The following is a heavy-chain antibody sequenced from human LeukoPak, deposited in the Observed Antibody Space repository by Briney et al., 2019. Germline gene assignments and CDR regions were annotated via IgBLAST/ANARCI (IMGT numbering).Heavy chain of an antibody. J-gene: IGHJ4*02. Sequence: GGSLRLSCAASGFTFSIYSLNWVRQAPGKGLEWVSYIGGDSSTIYYADSVKGRFTISRDNVKNLLYLQMNSLRDEDTAVYYCARPVGNHFDYWGQGTLVTVSS. CDR2: IGGDSSTI. CDR1: GFTFSIYS. V-gene: IGHV3-48*02. D-gene: IGHD1-26*01. CDR3: ARPVGNHFDY.